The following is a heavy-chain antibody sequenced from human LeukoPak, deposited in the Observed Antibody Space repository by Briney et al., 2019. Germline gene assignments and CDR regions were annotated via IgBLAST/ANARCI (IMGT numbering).Heavy chain of an antibody. J-gene: IGHJ3*02. V-gene: IGHV1-69-2*01. Sequence: ASAKVSCKVSGHTFTDYYMHWVQQAPGKGLEWMGLVDPEDGETIYAEKFQGRVTITADTSTDTAYMELSSLRSEDTAVYYCATGLSGVYAMDDAFHIWVQGTMVTVSS. CDR3: ATGLSGVYAMDDAFHI. D-gene: IGHD5/OR15-5a*01. CDR1: GHTFTDYY. CDR2: VDPEDGET.